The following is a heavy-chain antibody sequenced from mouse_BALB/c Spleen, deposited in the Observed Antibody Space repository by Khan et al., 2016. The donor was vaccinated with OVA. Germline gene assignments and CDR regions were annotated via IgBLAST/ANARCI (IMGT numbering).Heavy chain of an antibody. V-gene: IGHV2-9*02. CDR2: IWPGGST. J-gene: IGHJ3*01. CDR1: GFSLTTYG. Sequence: VELVESGPGLVAPSQSLSITCTVSGFSLTTYGVHWVRQPPGKGLEWLAIIWPGGSTNYNSALMSRLSISKNNSKNQVFLKMNSLQTDDTAMYYCARDSAWFAYWGQGTLVTVSA. CDR3: ARDSAWFAY.